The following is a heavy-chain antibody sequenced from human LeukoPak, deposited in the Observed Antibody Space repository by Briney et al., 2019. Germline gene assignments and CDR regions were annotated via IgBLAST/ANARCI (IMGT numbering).Heavy chain of an antibody. CDR2: ITDSGTDS. CDR3: ARVRYLVVPGTGAFDI. Sequence: GGSLRLSCAASAFTFSDYYMSWIRQAPGKGLEWISYITDSGTDSYYAASVSGRFTISRDNAKNSLFLQMNSLRADDTAVYYCARVRYLVVPGTGAFDIWGQGTMVTVSS. V-gene: IGHV3-11*01. J-gene: IGHJ3*02. D-gene: IGHD3-22*01. CDR1: AFTFSDYY.